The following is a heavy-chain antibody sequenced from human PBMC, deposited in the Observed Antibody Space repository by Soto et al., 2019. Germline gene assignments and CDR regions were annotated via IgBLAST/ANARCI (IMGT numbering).Heavy chain of an antibody. CDR2: IYYSGST. V-gene: IGHV4-59*08. CDR3: ARTLADYWYFDL. D-gene: IGHD2-21*01. Sequence: SETLSLTCTVSGVSISSYYWSWIRQPPGKGLEWIGYIYYSGSTNYNPSLKSRVTISVDTSKNQFSLKLSSVTAADTAVYYCARTLADYWYFDLWGRGTLVTVSS. J-gene: IGHJ2*01. CDR1: GVSISSYY.